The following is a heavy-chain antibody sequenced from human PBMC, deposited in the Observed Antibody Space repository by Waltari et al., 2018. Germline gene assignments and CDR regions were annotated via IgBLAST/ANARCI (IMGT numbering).Heavy chain of an antibody. J-gene: IGHJ6*02. CDR3: ARDSVRYFDWFRSYYYYGMDV. Sequence: QVQLQQWGAGLLQPSETLSLTCAVYGGSFSGYYWSWFRQPPGTGLEWIGEINHSGSTNYTPSLNTRVTIQVDTSKNQFSLKLISVTAADTAVYYCARDSVRYFDWFRSYYYYGMDVWGQGTTVTVSS. D-gene: IGHD3-9*01. CDR1: GGSFSGYY. CDR2: INHSGST. V-gene: IGHV4-34*01.